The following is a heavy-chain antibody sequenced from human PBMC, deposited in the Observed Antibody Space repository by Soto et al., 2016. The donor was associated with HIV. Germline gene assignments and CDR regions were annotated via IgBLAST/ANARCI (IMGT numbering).Heavy chain of an antibody. Sequence: VQLVESGGGVVQPGTSLRLACAASGFMFSNYGMHWVRQAPGKGLEWVAVIWYDGSNKNYGDSVKGRFTISRDNSKKTLYLQMNSLRVEDTAVYYCARGRGEGHPGHLGTPWGQGTLVTVSS. D-gene: IGHD3-16*01. V-gene: IGHV3-33*01. J-gene: IGHJ4*02. CDR1: GFMFSNYG. CDR3: ARGRGEGHPGHLGTP. CDR2: IWYDGSNK.